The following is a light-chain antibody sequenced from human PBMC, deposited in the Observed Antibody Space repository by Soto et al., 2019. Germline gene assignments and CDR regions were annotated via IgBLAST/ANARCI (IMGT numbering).Light chain of an antibody. CDR1: QSISSW. Sequence: DIQMTQPHSTLSASVGDRVTITCRASQSISSWLAWYQQKPGKAPKLLIHEASRLETGVPSRFSGSAAGTEFTLTISGLHAEDSATYYCQQYTNFPLTCGGGTKV. CDR3: QQYTNFPLT. J-gene: IGKJ4*01. V-gene: IGKV1-5*01. CDR2: EAS.